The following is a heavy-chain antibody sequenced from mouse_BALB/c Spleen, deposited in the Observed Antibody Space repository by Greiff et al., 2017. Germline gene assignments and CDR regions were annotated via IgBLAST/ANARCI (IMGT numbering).Heavy chain of an antibody. D-gene: IGHD2-1*01. J-gene: IGHJ4*01. Sequence: EVQLKESGGGLVQPGGSRKLSCAASGFTFSSFGMHWVRQAPEKGLEWVAYISSGSSTIYYADTVKGRFTISRDNPKNTLFLQMTSLRSEDTAMYYCARFYPDYYAMDYWGQGTSVTVSS. CDR1: GFTFSSFG. CDR3: ARFYPDYYAMDY. CDR2: ISSGSSTI. V-gene: IGHV5-17*02.